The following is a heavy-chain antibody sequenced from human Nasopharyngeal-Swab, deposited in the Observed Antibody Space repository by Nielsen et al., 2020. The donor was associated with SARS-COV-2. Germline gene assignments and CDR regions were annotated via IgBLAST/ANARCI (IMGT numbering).Heavy chain of an antibody. CDR2: ISAYNGNT. Sequence: ASVTVSCKASGSTFTSYGISWVRQAPGQGLEWMGWISAYNGNTNYAQKLQGRVTMTTDTSTSTAYMELRSLRSDDTAVYYCASRGLYGSIDYWGQGTLVTVSS. CDR3: ASRGLYGSIDY. J-gene: IGHJ4*02. CDR1: GSTFTSYG. D-gene: IGHD3-10*01. V-gene: IGHV1-18*04.